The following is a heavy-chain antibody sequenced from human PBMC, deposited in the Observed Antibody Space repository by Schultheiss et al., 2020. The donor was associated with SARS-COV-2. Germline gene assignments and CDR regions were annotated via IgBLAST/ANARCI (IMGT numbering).Heavy chain of an antibody. D-gene: IGHD4-11*01. CDR2: MDPNSGST. CDR1: GYTFTNYD. Sequence: ASVKVSCKASGYTFTNYDINWVRQATGQGLEWMGWMDPNSGSTGYAQKFQGRVTMTRSTSISTAYLELSRLRSDDTAVYYCARRDYSNSPGNYYYGMDVWGQGTTVTVSS. CDR3: ARRDYSNSPGNYYYGMDV. J-gene: IGHJ6*02. V-gene: IGHV1-8*01.